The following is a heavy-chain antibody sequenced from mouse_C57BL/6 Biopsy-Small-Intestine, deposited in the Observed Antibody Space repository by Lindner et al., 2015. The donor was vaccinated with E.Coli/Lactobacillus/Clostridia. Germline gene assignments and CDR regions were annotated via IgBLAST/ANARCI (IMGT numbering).Heavy chain of an antibody. V-gene: IGHV1-53*01. CDR3: ARGASVLRSLDF. D-gene: IGHD2-13*01. CDR1: GFTFTGYF. J-gene: IGHJ4*01. Sequence: SVKVSCKASGFTFTGYFIHWVRQAPGQGLTWLGRINPNTGGTAYVGEFQGRVTMTWDKSTGTAHMELTSLTSDDSAFYFCARGASVLRSLDFWGQGTLVTVSS. CDR2: INPNTGGT.